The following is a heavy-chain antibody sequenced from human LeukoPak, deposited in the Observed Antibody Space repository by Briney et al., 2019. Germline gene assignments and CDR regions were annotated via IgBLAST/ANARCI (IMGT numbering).Heavy chain of an antibody. CDR1: GFTFSSYD. V-gene: IGHV3-13*01. CDR3: ARGPHYDILTGYDDDYFDY. J-gene: IGHJ4*02. CDR2: IGTAGDT. Sequence: GGSLRLSCAASGFTFSSYDMPWVRQATGKGLEWVSAIGTAGDTYYPGSVKGRFTISRENAKNSLYLQMNSLRAGDTAVYYCARGPHYDILTGYDDDYFDYWGQGTLVTVSS. D-gene: IGHD3-9*01.